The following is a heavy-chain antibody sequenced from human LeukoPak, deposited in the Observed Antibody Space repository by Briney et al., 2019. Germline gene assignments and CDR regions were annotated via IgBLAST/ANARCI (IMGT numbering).Heavy chain of an antibody. J-gene: IGHJ4*02. V-gene: IGHV4-34*01. CDR1: GGSFSGYY. CDR2: INHSGST. CDR3: ARGAGAAAGNKTFDY. Sequence: KPSETLSLTCAVYGGSFSGYYWSWIRQPPGKGLEWIGEINHSGSTNYNPSLKSRVTISVDTSKNQFSLKLSSVAAADTAVYYCARGAGAAAGNKTFDYWGQGTLVTVSS. D-gene: IGHD6-13*01.